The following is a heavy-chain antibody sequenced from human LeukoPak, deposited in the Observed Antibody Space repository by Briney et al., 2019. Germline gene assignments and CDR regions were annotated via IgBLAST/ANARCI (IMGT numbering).Heavy chain of an antibody. CDR1: GGSFSGYY. D-gene: IGHD5-24*01. CDR2: INHSGST. J-gene: IGHJ4*02. CDR3: ARGLEMATIEASFDY. Sequence: SETLSLTCAVYGGSFSGYYWSWIRQPPGKGLEWIGEINHSGSTNYNPSLKSRVTISVDTSKNQFSLKLSSVTAADTAVYYCARGLEMATIEASFDYWGQGTLVTVSP. V-gene: IGHV4-34*01.